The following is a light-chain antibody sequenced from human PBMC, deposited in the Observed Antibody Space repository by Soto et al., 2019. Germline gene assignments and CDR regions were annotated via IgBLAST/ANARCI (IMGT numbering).Light chain of an antibody. CDR2: ADS. CDR1: NSNIGAGYD. Sequence: QSVLTQPPSVSGSPGQRVTISCTGSNSNIGAGYDVHWYQQLPGRAPKLLIYADSNRPSGVPDRFSGSRSGTSASLAITGLQAEDEADYSCQSYDSSLSGFYVFGTGTKVTV. CDR3: QSYDSSLSGFYV. V-gene: IGLV1-40*01. J-gene: IGLJ1*01.